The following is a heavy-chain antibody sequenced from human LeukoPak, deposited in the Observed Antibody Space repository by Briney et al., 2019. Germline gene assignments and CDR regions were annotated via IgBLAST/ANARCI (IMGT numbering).Heavy chain of an antibody. V-gene: IGHV3-30*03. D-gene: IGHD2-15*01. Sequence: GGSLRLSCAASGFTFSSYGMHWVRQAPGKGLEWVAVISYDGSNKYYADSVKGRFTISRDNSKNTLYLQMNSLRAEGTAVYYCATDLGGGSWYGYYFDYWGQGTLVTVSS. CDR1: GFTFSSYG. J-gene: IGHJ4*02. CDR3: ATDLGGGSWYGYYFDY. CDR2: ISYDGSNK.